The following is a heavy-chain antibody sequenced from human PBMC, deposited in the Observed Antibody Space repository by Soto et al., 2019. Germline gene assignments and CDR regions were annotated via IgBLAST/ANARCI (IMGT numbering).Heavy chain of an antibody. D-gene: IGHD5-12*01. V-gene: IGHV4-61*01. J-gene: IGHJ4*02. CDR1: DGSVNSGSYY. CDR2: IYSSGST. CDR3: ARDSLALFDS. Sequence: SETLSLTCTVSDGSVNSGSYYWTWIRQPPGKGLEWIGYIYSSGSTLYDPSLRSRVIISVDTSMNQFSLKLSSVTAADTAVYYCARDSLALFDSWGQGTLVTVSS.